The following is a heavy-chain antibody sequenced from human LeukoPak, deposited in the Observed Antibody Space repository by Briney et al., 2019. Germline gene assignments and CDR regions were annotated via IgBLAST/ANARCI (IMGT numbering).Heavy chain of an antibody. CDR3: AKGSGSYPYAFDI. D-gene: IGHD1-26*01. J-gene: IGHJ3*02. V-gene: IGHV3-7*01. CDR2: IKQDGSEK. Sequence: PGGSLRLSCAASGFTFSSYWMSWVRQAPGKGLEWVANIKQDGSEKYYVDSVKGRFTISRDNAKNSLYLQMNSLRAEDTAVYYCAKGSGSYPYAFDIWGQGTMVTVSS. CDR1: GFTFSSYW.